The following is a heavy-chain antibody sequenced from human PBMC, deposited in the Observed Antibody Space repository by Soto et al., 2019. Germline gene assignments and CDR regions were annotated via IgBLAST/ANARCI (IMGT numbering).Heavy chain of an antibody. CDR2: IKSKSDGGTT. D-gene: IGHD3-3*01. CDR3: TTEHAVFGVVIVPFDY. Sequence: GVSLRLSCAASGFTFSSYSMNWVRQAPGKGLEWVGRIKSKSDGGTTDYVAPVKGRVAISRDDSSNTLYLQMNSLKTEDTAVYYCTTEHAVFGVVIVPFDYWGQGTLVTVSS. J-gene: IGHJ4*02. V-gene: IGHV3-15*01. CDR1: GFTFSSYS.